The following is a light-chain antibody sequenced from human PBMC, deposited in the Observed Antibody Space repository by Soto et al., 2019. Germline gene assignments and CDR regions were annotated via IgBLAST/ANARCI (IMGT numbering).Light chain of an antibody. CDR3: QQYDSSCT. J-gene: IGKJ4*01. CDR2: GAS. Sequence: IVLTQSPATLSLSPGERATLSCTASQRVTTTYIAWYQQKFGQAPRLLIYGASTRATGTPDSFTGGGFGTYFTLTISRVQPDDFAVYYCQQYDSSCTFGGGTKVEMK. V-gene: IGKV3-20*01. CDR1: QRVTTTY.